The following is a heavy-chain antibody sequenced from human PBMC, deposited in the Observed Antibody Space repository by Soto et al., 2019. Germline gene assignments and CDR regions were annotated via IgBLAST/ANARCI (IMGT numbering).Heavy chain of an antibody. Sequence: EVQLVESGGGLVQPGGSLRLSCAASGFTFSTYWMSWVRRTPGKGLECVANIKQDGTEKYYVDSVRGRLTVSRDNAKSSLYLQMNSLRVEDTAVYYCTTSPHRDSERVFVWGQGTAVTVS. CDR3: TTSPHRDSERVFV. J-gene: IGHJ6*02. CDR2: IKQDGTEK. V-gene: IGHV3-7*01. D-gene: IGHD1-26*01. CDR1: GFTFSTYW.